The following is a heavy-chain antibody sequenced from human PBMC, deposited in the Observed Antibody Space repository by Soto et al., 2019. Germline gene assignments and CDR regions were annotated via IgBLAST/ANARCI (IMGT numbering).Heavy chain of an antibody. V-gene: IGHV3-48*01. J-gene: IGHJ5*02. Sequence: EVQLVESGGGLVQPGGSLRLSCAASGFTFSSSSMNWVRQAPGKGLEWVSYISSSSSTIYYADSMKGRFTISRDNAKNLLYLQMNSLTAEDTAVYYCARHPERIAEIGWFAPWGQGTLVTVSS. D-gene: IGHD6-13*01. CDR2: ISSSSSTI. CDR3: ARHPERIAEIGWFAP. CDR1: GFTFSSSS.